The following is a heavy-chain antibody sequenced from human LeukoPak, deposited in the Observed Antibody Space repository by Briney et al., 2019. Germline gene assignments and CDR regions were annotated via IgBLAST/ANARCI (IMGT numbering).Heavy chain of an antibody. Sequence: GGSLRLSCAASGFTFDDYAMHWVRQAPGKGLEWVSGISWNSGSIGYADSVKGRFTISRDNAKNSLYLQMNNLRAEDTALYYCAKGDLATVTTYFDYWGQGTLVTVSS. CDR2: ISWNSGSI. J-gene: IGHJ4*02. CDR3: AKGDLATVTTYFDY. CDR1: GFTFDDYA. V-gene: IGHV3-9*01. D-gene: IGHD4-17*01.